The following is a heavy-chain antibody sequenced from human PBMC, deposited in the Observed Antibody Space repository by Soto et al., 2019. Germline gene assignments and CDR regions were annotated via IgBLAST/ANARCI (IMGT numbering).Heavy chain of an antibody. CDR3: ATHYYYGSGSYLDY. CDR1: GYSFTSYW. Sequence: PGESMKISCKGSGYSFTSYWIGWVRQMPGKGLEWMGITYPGDSDTRHSTSSQGQVTISADKSISTAYLQWSSLKDSETAMYYFATHYYYGSGSYLDYWGQGTLVTVSS. V-gene: IGHV5-51*01. J-gene: IGHJ4*02. D-gene: IGHD3-10*01. CDR2: TYPGDSDT.